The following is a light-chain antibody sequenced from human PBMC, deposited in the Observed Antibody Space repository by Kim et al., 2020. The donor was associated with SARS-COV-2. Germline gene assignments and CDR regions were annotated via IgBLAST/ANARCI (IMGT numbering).Light chain of an antibody. CDR3: ATWDVRLNGWV. CDR1: SSNVGLHF. CDR2: NDN. Sequence: ELTQPPSTSGTPGQRGTISCSGSSSNVGLHFVNWYQQLPGTAPKVFIYNDNQRPSGVPDRFSGSRSGTSASLAISGLQSEDEADYYCATWDVRLNGWVFGGGTQLTVL. V-gene: IGLV1-44*01. J-gene: IGLJ3*02.